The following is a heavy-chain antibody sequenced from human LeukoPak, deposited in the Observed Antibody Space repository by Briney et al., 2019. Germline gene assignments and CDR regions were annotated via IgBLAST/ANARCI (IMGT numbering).Heavy chain of an antibody. CDR3: AREIRFGGPLFDAFDI. J-gene: IGHJ3*02. Sequence: ASVKVSCKASGYTFTGYYMHWVRQAPGQGLEWMGWINPNSGGTNYAQKFQGRVTMTRDTSISTAYMELSRLRSDDTAVYYCAREIRFGGPLFDAFDIWGQGTMVTVSS. V-gene: IGHV1-2*02. CDR1: GYTFTGYY. CDR2: INPNSGGT. D-gene: IGHD3-10*01.